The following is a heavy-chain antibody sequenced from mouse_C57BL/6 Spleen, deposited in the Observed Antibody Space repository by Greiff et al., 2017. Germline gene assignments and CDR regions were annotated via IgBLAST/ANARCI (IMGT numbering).Heavy chain of an antibody. CDR1: GFTFSSYG. V-gene: IGHV5-6*01. CDR3: ARHRVYELAMDY. D-gene: IGHD1-1*01. Sequence: EVQLQQSGGDLVKPGGSLKLSCAASGFTFSSYGMSWVRQTPDKRLEWVATISSGGSYTYYTDSVKGRFTISRDNAKNPLYLQMSSLKSEDTAMYYCARHRVYELAMDYWGQGTSVTVSS. J-gene: IGHJ4*01. CDR2: ISSGGSYT.